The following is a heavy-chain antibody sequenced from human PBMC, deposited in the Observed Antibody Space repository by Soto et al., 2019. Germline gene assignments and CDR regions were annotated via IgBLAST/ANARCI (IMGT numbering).Heavy chain of an antibody. D-gene: IGHD1-26*01. CDR3: ARGSPRHFDY. CDR2: TYYRSKWYN. Sequence: SQALSLPCAISGDSVSTNSAAWNLIRQSPSRGLEWLGRTYYRSKWYNDYAVSVKSRITINPDTSKNQFSLQLNSVTPEDTAVYYCARGSPRHFDYWGQGTLVTVSS. CDR1: GDSVSTNSAA. V-gene: IGHV6-1*01. J-gene: IGHJ4*02.